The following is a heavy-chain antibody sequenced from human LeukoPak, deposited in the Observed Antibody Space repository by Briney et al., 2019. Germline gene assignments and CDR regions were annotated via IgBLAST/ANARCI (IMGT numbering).Heavy chain of an antibody. J-gene: IGHJ4*02. CDR2: ISAYNGNT. D-gene: IGHD2-15*01. Sequence: ASVTVSCKASGYTFTSYSIRWGRQAPGQGLEGMGWISAYNGNTMYAQTVKGRVTMTTDKSKNTAYMELRSLKSDDPAVYYCARASYCSDGSCYSHYWGQGTLVTVSS. CDR3: ARASYCSDGSCYSHY. CDR1: GYTFTSYS. V-gene: IGHV1-18*01.